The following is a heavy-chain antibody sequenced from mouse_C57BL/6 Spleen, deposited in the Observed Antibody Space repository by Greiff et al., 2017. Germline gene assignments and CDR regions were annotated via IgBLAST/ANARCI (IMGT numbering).Heavy chain of an antibody. CDR1: GYAFSSSW. CDR2: IYPGDGDT. D-gene: IGHD1-1*01. J-gene: IGHJ3*01. Sequence: QVQLQQSGPELVKPGASVKISCKASGYAFSSSWMNWVKQRPGKGLEWIGRIYPGDGDTNYNGKFKGKATLTADKSSSTAYMQLSSLTSEDSAVYFCASETTVPLFAYWGQGTLVTVSA. V-gene: IGHV1-82*01. CDR3: ASETTVPLFAY.